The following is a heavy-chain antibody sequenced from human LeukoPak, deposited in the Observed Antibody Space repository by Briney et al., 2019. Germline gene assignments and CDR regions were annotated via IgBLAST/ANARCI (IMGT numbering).Heavy chain of an antibody. V-gene: IGHV3-23*01. D-gene: IGHD2-15*01. CDR3: AKDGSWTYYFDY. CDR1: GFTFSSYA. J-gene: IGHJ4*02. Sequence: GGSLRLSCAASGFTFSSYAMSWVRQAPGKGLEWVSAIGGSGGSTYYADSVKGRFTISRDNSKNTLYLQMNSLRAEDTTVYYCAKDGSWTYYFDYWGQGTLVTVSS. CDR2: IGGSGGST.